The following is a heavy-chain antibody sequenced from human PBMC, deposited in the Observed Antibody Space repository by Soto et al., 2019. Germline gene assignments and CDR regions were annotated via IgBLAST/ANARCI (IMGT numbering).Heavy chain of an antibody. CDR2: MYYSGST. CDR3: ASTTINPYYFDY. V-gene: IGHV4-39*01. CDR1: GGSISSSSYY. Sequence: SETLCLTCTVSGGSISSSSYYWGWIRQPPGKGLEWIGSMYYSGSTYYNPSLKSRVTISVDTSKNQFSLKLSSVTAADAAVYYCASTTINPYYFDYWGQGTLVTVSS. D-gene: IGHD4-4*01. J-gene: IGHJ4*02.